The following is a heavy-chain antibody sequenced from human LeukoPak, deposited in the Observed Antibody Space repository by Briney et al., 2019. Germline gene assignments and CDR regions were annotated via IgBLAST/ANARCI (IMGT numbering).Heavy chain of an antibody. CDR2: ISAYNGNT. CDR1: GYTFISYS. CDR3: ARDAYYYYGSGSPIRAFDI. Sequence: ASVKVSCKASGYTFISYSISWVRQAPGQGLEWMGWISAYNGNTNYAQNFQGRVTMTTDTSTSTAYMELRTLRSDDTALHYYARDAYYYYGSGSPIRAFDIWGQGTMVTVSS. V-gene: IGHV1-18*01. J-gene: IGHJ3*02. D-gene: IGHD3-10*01.